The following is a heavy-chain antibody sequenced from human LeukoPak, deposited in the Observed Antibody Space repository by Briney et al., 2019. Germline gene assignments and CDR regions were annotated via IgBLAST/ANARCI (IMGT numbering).Heavy chain of an antibody. D-gene: IGHD3-16*01. CDR2: ISSSSSYI. V-gene: IGHV3-21*01. CDR1: GFTFSSYS. CDR3: ARGIPNSYGKDY. J-gene: IGHJ4*02. Sequence: PGGSLRLSCAASGFTFSSYSMNWVRQAPGKGLEWVSSISSSSSYIYYADSVKGRFTISRDNAKNTVYLQMNSLRGEDTAVYYCARGIPNSYGKDYWGQGTLVTVSS.